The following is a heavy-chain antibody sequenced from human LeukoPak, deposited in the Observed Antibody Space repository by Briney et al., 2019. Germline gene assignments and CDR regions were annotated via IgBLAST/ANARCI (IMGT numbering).Heavy chain of an antibody. V-gene: IGHV4-61*05. CDR2: IYYSGST. J-gene: IGHJ3*02. CDR3: ARAHYDILTGYYHDAFDI. D-gene: IGHD3-9*01. Sequence: SETLSLTCTVSGGSISSSFYYWGWIRQPPGKGLEWIGYIYYSGSTNYNPSLKSRVTISVDTSKNRFSLNLSTVTAADTAVYYCARAHYDILTGYYHDAFDIWGQGTMVTVSS. CDR1: GGSISSSFYY.